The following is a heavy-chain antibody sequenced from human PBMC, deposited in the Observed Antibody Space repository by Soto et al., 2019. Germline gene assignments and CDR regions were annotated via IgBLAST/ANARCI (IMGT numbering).Heavy chain of an antibody. CDR3: ARHHGEAN. Sequence: SETLSLTCTVSGGSIGSSSYYWGWIRQPPGKGLEWIGSIYYSGSTYYNPSLKSRVTISVDTSKNQFSLKLSSVTAADTAVYYCARHHGEANWGQGTLVTVSS. CDR1: GGSIGSSSYY. D-gene: IGHD3-10*01. J-gene: IGHJ4*02. CDR2: IYYSGST. V-gene: IGHV4-39*01.